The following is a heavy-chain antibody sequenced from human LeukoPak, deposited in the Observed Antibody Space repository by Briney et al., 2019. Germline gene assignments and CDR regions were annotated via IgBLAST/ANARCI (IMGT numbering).Heavy chain of an antibody. D-gene: IGHD3-10*01. CDR2: IYPGDSNT. CDR3: ATHYDSGNDPHAFDI. Sequence: GESLKISGKGSGYSLTTYWIAWVRQTPGKGPGWMGIIYPGDSNTRYSPSFQGQVTISADKSIVTAYLQWGSLKTSDSAMYYCATHYDSGNDPHAFDIWGQGTMVTVSS. J-gene: IGHJ3*02. CDR1: GYSLTTYW. V-gene: IGHV5-51*01.